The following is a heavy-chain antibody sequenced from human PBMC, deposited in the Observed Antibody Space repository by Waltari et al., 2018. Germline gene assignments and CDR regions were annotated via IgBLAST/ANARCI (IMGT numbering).Heavy chain of an antibody. Sequence: QVQLQQWGAGLLKPSETLSLTCAVYGGSFSGYYWSWLRQPPGKGLEWIGEINHSGSTNYNPSLKSRVTISVDTSKNQFSLKLSSVTAADTAVYYCARSSSSWYRNWFDPWGQGTLVTVSS. CDR3: ARSSSSWYRNWFDP. CDR1: GGSFSGYY. V-gene: IGHV4-34*01. J-gene: IGHJ5*02. CDR2: INHSGST. D-gene: IGHD6-13*01.